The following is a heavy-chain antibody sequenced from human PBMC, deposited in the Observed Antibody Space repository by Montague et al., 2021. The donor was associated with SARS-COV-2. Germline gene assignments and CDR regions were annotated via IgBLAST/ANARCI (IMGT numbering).Heavy chain of an antibody. CDR2: FYYSGNT. J-gene: IGHJ4*02. Sequence: SKTLSLTCTVSGGSVRSSNDCWGWIRQPPGKGLDWIANFYYSGNTYYNPSLKSRVTISVDTSNNQFSLKLSSVTAADTAVYYCARGPKMYGELADYWGQGTLVTVSS. CDR1: GGSVRSSNDC. V-gene: IGHV4-39*01. CDR3: ARGPKMYGELADY. D-gene: IGHD4-17*01.